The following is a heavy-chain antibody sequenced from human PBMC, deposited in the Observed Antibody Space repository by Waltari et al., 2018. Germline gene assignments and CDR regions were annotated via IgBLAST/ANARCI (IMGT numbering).Heavy chain of an antibody. Sequence: QVQLVQSGAEVKKPGSSVKVSCKASGGTFSSYAISWVRPAPGQGLEWMGGIIPIFGTANYAQKFQGRVTITADESTSTAYMELSSLRSEDTAVYYCARGGSGSYSKIPTYYYYYGMDVWGQGTTVTVSS. D-gene: IGHD3-10*01. V-gene: IGHV1-69*01. CDR3: ARGGSGSYSKIPTYYYYYGMDV. CDR1: GGTFSSYA. CDR2: IIPIFGTA. J-gene: IGHJ6*02.